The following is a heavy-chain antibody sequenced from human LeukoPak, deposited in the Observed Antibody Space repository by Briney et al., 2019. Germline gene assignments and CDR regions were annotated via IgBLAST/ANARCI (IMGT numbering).Heavy chain of an antibody. D-gene: IGHD6-13*01. CDR3: ARTDIAAAGPIDY. CDR2: IRYDGSNK. Sequence: PGGSLRLSCAASGFTFSSYGMHWVRQAPGKGLEWVAFIRYDGSNKYYADSVKGRFTISRDNSKNTLYLQMNSLRAEDTAVYYCARTDIAAAGPIDYWGQGTLVTVSS. V-gene: IGHV3-30*02. J-gene: IGHJ4*02. CDR1: GFTFSSYG.